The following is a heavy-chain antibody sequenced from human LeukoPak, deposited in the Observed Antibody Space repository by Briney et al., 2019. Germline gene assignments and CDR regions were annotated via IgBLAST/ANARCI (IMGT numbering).Heavy chain of an antibody. J-gene: IGHJ4*02. D-gene: IGHD1-26*01. CDR2: IKEDGSEK. CDR1: GFTFSSYW. Sequence: GGPLRLSCAASGFTFSSYWMSWVRQAPGKGLEWVANIKEDGSEKHYVDSVKGRFTISRDNAKNSVYLQMNSLRAEDTAVYYCARDRVGGSYNYWGQGTLVTVSS. CDR3: ARDRVGGSYNY. V-gene: IGHV3-7*01.